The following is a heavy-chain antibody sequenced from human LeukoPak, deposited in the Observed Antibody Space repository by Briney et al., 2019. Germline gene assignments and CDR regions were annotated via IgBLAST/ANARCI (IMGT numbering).Heavy chain of an antibody. J-gene: IGHJ3*02. CDR2: ISGSSRTI. D-gene: IGHD6-19*01. CDR3: ARDSVAVAGSDAFDI. Sequence: GGSLRLSCAASGFTFSIYEMNRVRQAPGKGLEWVSYISGSSRTIFYADSVKGRFTISRDNTKNSLYLQMNSLRAEDTAVYFCARDSVAVAGSDAFDIWGQGTMVSVSS. CDR1: GFTFSIYE. V-gene: IGHV3-48*03.